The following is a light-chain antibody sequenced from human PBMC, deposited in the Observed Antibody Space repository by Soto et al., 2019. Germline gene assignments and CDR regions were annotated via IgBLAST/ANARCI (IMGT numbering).Light chain of an antibody. CDR1: QSISSW. V-gene: IGKV1-5*01. Sequence: DIQMTQSPSTLSVSVGDRVTITCRASQSISSWLAWYQQRPREAPKLLIYGASSLESGLPSRFSGSGSGTEFTLTISSLQPTDFATYYCQQYATSSPTFGQGTKLEI. CDR2: GAS. J-gene: IGKJ2*01. CDR3: QQYATSSPT.